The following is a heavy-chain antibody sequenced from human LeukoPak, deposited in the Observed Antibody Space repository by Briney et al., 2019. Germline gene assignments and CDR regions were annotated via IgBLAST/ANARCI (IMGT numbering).Heavy chain of an antibody. CDR1: GYTFTSYG. J-gene: IGHJ6*02. CDR3: ARVPRSLYYYYGMDV. D-gene: IGHD3-10*01. CDR2: ISAYNGNT. Sequence: GASVKVSCKASGYTFTSYGISWVRQAPGQGLEWMGWISAYNGNTNYAQKLQGRVTMTTDTSTSTAYMELRSLRSGDTAVYYCARVPRSLYYYYGMDVWGQGTTVTVSS. V-gene: IGHV1-18*01.